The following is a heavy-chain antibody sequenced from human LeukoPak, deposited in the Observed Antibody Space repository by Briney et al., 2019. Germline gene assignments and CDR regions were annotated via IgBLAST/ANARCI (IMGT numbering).Heavy chain of an antibody. CDR2: IFHTGST. CDR3: ARELWFANAPGSWLDP. Sequence: PPQTLSLTCVVSGDSISSGAYSWSWIRQPPGKGLEWVGYIFHTGSTFYNPSLKTRVTISVDNSKNQFSLRLSSVTAADTAVYYCARELWFANAPGSWLDPWSQGTLVTVSS. J-gene: IGHJ5*02. V-gene: IGHV4-30-2*01. CDR1: GDSISSGAYS. D-gene: IGHD3-10*01.